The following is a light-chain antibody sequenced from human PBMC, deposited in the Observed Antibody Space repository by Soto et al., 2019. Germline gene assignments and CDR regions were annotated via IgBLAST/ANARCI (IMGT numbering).Light chain of an antibody. Sequence: QLVLTQPPSASASLGASVTLTCTLSSGYSTYKVDWYQQRPGKGPRFVMRVGTGGIVGSKGDGIPDRFSVLGSGLNRYLTIKDIQEEDESDYHCGADHGTGNNFVWVFGGGTQLTVL. CDR3: GADHGTGNNFVWV. V-gene: IGLV9-49*01. J-gene: IGLJ3*02. CDR2: VGTGGIVG. CDR1: SGYSTYK.